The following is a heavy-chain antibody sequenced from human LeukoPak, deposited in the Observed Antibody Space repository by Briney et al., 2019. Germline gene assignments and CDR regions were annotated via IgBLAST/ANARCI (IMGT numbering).Heavy chain of an antibody. CDR3: ARVPYSSGWLNWFDP. J-gene: IGHJ5*02. CDR1: GFTFDDYA. Sequence: GRSLRLSCAASGFTFDDYAMHWVRQAPGKGLEWVSAINWNSGNIGYADSVKGRFTISRDNSKNTLYLQMNSLRAEDTAVYYCARVPYSSGWLNWFDPWGQGTLVTVSS. CDR2: INWNSGNI. V-gene: IGHV3-9*01. D-gene: IGHD6-19*01.